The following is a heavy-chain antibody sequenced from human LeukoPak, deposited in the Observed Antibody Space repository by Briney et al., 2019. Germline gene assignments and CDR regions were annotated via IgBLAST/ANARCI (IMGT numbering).Heavy chain of an antibody. J-gene: IGHJ4*02. CDR1: GFTFSGSA. Sequence: GGSLRLSCAASGFTFSGSAMHWVRQASGKGLEWVGRIRSKPNTYATAYAASVKGRFTISRDDSKNTAYLQMNSLKTEDTAVYYCTRQAEDYDYVWGSSLSTETKYYFDYWGQGTLVTVSS. V-gene: IGHV3-73*01. D-gene: IGHD3-16*01. CDR2: IRSKPNTYAT. CDR3: TRQAEDYDYVWGSSLSTETKYYFDY.